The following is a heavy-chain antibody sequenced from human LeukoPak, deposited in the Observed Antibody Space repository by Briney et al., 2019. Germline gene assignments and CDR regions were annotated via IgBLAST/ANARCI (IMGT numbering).Heavy chain of an antibody. Sequence: PSETLSLTCTVSGGSISSSSYYWGWIRQPPGKGLEWIGSIYYSGSTYYNPSLKSRVTISVDTSKNQFSLKLSSVTAADTAVYYCAAYCSSSSCYNKVATIDFSYWGQGTLVTVSS. D-gene: IGHD2-2*02. V-gene: IGHV4-39*01. CDR3: AAYCSSSSCYNKVATIDFSY. CDR1: GGSISSSSYY. CDR2: IYYSGST. J-gene: IGHJ4*02.